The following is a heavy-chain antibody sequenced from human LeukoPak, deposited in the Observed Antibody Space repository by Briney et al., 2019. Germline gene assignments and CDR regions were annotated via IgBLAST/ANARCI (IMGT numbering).Heavy chain of an antibody. Sequence: NPSETLSLTCSVSGGSISSNYWSWFRQPPGKGLEWIGNIYYSGSTNYNPSLKSRVTISVDTSKNQFSLKLSSVTAADTAVYYCARVQQQLLPFDYWGQGILVTVSS. CDR2: IYYSGST. D-gene: IGHD6-13*01. V-gene: IGHV4-59*01. J-gene: IGHJ4*02. CDR1: GGSISSNY. CDR3: ARVQQQLLPFDY.